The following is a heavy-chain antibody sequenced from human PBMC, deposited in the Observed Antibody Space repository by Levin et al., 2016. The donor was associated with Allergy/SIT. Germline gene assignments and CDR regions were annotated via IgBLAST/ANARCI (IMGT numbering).Heavy chain of an antibody. Sequence: WIRQPPGKGLEWIGYIYYSGSTNYNPSLKSRVTISVDTSKNQFSLKLSSVTAADTAVYYCGYFVRDPVTMIVVVAYWGQGTLVTVSS. J-gene: IGHJ4*02. D-gene: IGHD3-22*01. CDR2: IYYSGST. V-gene: IGHV4-59*01. CDR3: GYFVRDPVTMIVVVAY.